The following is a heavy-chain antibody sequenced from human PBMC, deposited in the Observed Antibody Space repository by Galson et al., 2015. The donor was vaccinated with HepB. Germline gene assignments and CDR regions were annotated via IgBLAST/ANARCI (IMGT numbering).Heavy chain of an antibody. CDR3: AREADFWSGYYLGYNWFDP. Sequence: SVKVSCKASGYTFTSYGISWVRQAPGQGLEWMGWISAYNGNTNYAQKLQGRVTMTTDTSTSTAYMELRSLRSDDTAVYYCAREADFWSGYYLGYNWFDPWGQGTLVTVSS. J-gene: IGHJ5*02. CDR2: ISAYNGNT. V-gene: IGHV1-18*01. CDR1: GYTFTSYG. D-gene: IGHD3-3*01.